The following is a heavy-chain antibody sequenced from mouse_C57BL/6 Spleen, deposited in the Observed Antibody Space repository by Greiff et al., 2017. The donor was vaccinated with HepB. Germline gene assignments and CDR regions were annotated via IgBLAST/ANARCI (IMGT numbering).Heavy chain of an antibody. CDR2: ISYDGSN. CDR1: GYSITSGYY. J-gene: IGHJ3*01. Sequence: VQLKESGPGLVKPSQSLSLTCSVTGYSITSGYYWNWIRQFPGNKLEWMGYISYDGSNNYNPSLKNRISITRDTSKNQFFLKLNSVTTEDTATYYCARDSDGYPFAYWGQGTLVTVSA. D-gene: IGHD2-3*01. V-gene: IGHV3-6*01. CDR3: ARDSDGYPFAY.